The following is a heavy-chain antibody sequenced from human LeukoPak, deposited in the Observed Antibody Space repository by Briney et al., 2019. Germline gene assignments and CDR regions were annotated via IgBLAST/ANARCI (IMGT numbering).Heavy chain of an antibody. CDR2: INPNSGGT. CDR1: GYTFTGYY. V-gene: IGHV1-2*02. CDR3: ARSMPAAHDAFDI. J-gene: IGHJ3*02. D-gene: IGHD2-2*01. Sequence: ASVKVSCKASGYTFTGYYMHWVRQAPGQGLEWMGWINPNSGGTNYAQKFQGRVTMTRDTTISTAYMELSRLRSDDTAVYYCARSMPAAHDAFDIWGQGTMVTVSS.